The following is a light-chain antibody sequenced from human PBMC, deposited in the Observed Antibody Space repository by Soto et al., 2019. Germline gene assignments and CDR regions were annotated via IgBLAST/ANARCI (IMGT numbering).Light chain of an antibody. CDR3: QQYQSYPLT. V-gene: IGKV1-5*03. CDR1: QTISNL. CDR2: KAS. Sequence: DIQMTQSPSILSASVGARVTITCRASQTISNLLAWYQQKPGRAPTLLIYKASTLESGIPSRFSGSGSGTEFSLTISSLQPDDFATYYCQQYQSYPLTFGQGTRLEIK. J-gene: IGKJ5*01.